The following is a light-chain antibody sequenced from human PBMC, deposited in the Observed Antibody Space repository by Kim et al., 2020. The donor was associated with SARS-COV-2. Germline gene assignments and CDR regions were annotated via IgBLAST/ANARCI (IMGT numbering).Light chain of an antibody. CDR2: DAS. V-gene: IGKV3-11*01. CDR1: QSINKY. Sequence: EIVLTQSPATLSLSPGERATLSCRTSQSINKYLGWYQHKPGQAPRLLVFDASNRVSGIPARFSGSGSGTDFTLTISSLDPDDFAVYFCQQRSSWPFTFGGGTKVDIK. J-gene: IGKJ4*01. CDR3: QQRSSWPFT.